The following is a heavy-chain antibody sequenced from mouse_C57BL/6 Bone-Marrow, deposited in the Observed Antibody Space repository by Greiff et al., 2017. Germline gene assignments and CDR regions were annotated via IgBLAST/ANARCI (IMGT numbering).Heavy chain of an antibody. Sequence: EVHLVESEGGLVQPGSSMKLSCTASGFTFSDYYMAWVRQVPEKGLEWVANINYDGSSTYYLDSLKSRFIISRDNAKNILYLQMSSLKSEDTATYDCARLYSNYPYYYAMDYWGQGTSVTVSS. CDR2: INYDGSST. D-gene: IGHD2-5*01. J-gene: IGHJ4*01. CDR3: ARLYSNYPYYYAMDY. V-gene: IGHV5-16*01. CDR1: GFTFSDYY.